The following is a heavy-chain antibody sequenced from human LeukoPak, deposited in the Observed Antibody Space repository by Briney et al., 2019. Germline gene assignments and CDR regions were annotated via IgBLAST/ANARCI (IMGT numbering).Heavy chain of an antibody. J-gene: IGHJ6*03. CDR3: ARKADYYYYYMDV. CDR1: GYTFTGYY. V-gene: IGHV1-2*02. Sequence: ASVKVSRKASGYTFTGYYMHWVRQAPGQGLEWMGWINPNSGGTNYAQKFQGRVTMTRDTSISTAYMELSRLRSDDTAVYYCARKADYYYYYMDVWGKGTTVTVSS. CDR2: INPNSGGT.